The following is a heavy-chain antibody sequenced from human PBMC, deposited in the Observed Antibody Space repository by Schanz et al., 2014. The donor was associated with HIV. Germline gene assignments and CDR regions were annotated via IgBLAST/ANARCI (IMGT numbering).Heavy chain of an antibody. V-gene: IGHV1-46*01. CDR2: INTSGGGT. Sequence: QLVQSGAEVKKPGAPVRVSCKASGYSFTSSFIHWVRQAPGQGLEWMAVINTSGGGTSDALQGRVAVTRDTSTSTVYMDLRNLRFEDSAVYYCAREKMDTGGLDVWGQGTTVTVSS. J-gene: IGHJ6*02. CDR3: AREKMDTGGLDV. CDR1: GYSFTSSF.